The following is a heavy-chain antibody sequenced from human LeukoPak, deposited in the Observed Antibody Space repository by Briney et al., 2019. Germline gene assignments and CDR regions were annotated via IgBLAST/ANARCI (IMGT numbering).Heavy chain of an antibody. CDR3: AKGIDTLGTNAFDI. Sequence: GGSLRLSCAASGFSFDDYPMHWVRQAPGKGLEWVSLINEDGGKTFYADSVRGRFTISRDNSKNSLYLQMNSLRTEDTALYYCAKGIDTLGTNAFDIWGQGTIVTVSS. CDR2: INEDGGKT. J-gene: IGHJ3*02. CDR1: GFSFDDYP. V-gene: IGHV3-43*02. D-gene: IGHD2-15*01.